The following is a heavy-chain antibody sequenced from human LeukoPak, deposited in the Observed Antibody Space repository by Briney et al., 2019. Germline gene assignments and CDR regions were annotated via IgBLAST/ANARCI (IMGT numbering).Heavy chain of an antibody. D-gene: IGHD6-19*01. J-gene: IGHJ4*02. CDR1: GFTFSSYS. CDR2: ISSSSSYI. V-gene: IGHV3-21*01. CDR3: ARSFLSGWSLHLFDK. Sequence: PGGSLRLSCAASGFTFSSYSMNWVRQAPGKGLEWVSCISSSSSYIYYADSVKGRFTISRDNAKNSLYLQMNGLRAEDTAVYYCARSFLSGWSLHLFDKWGQGTLVTVSS.